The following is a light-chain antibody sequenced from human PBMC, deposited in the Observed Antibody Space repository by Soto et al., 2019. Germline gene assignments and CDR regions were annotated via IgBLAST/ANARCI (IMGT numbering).Light chain of an antibody. J-gene: IGKJ4*01. CDR3: QQYNEWPLS. V-gene: IGKV3-15*01. CDR1: QSVRRN. Sequence: EIVMTQSPVTLSVSPGERATLSCRASQSVRRNLAWYQQKPGQPPRLLIYGASTRATDIPARFSGSGSGTEFTLTISSLQSEDFAVYHCQQYNEWPLSFGGGTKVEI. CDR2: GAS.